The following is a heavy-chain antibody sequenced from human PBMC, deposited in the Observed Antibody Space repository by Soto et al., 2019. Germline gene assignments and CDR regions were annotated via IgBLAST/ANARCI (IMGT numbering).Heavy chain of an antibody. V-gene: IGHV4-59*12. J-gene: IGHJ6*02. Sequence: SETLSLTCTVSRVSMSDYFWSWIRQPPGKGLEWIGYIFHTGSTNYNPSLKSRVTISLDTSKNQFSLKLSSVTTADTAEDYCQREMFGGVSYYYYYGRDVWGQGTTVTVSS. CDR2: IFHTGST. D-gene: IGHD3-16*01. CDR3: QREMFGGVSYYYYYGRDV. CDR1: RVSMSDYF.